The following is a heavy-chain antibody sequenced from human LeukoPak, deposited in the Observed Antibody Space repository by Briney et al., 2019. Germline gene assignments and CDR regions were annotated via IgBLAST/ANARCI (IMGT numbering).Heavy chain of an antibody. Sequence: GGSLRLSCAASGFTFSSYAMHWVRQAPGKGLEWVAIISYDGGNKYYADSVKGRFTISRDSSKNTLYLQMNSLSVDDTAVYYCARDFLRDYYGMDVWGQGTTVTVSS. D-gene: IGHD3-10*01. CDR2: ISYDGGNK. CDR1: GFTFSSYA. CDR3: ARDFLRDYYGMDV. J-gene: IGHJ6*02. V-gene: IGHV3-30-3*01.